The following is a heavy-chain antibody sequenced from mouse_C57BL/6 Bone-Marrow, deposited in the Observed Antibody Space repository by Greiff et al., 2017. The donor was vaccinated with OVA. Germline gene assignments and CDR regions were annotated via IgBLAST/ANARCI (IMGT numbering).Heavy chain of an antibody. CDR1: GFTFSSYT. D-gene: IGHD1-1*01. J-gene: IGHJ2*01. CDR2: ISGGGGNT. CDR3: ARVLLRYPYYLDY. V-gene: IGHV5-9*01. Sequence: EVMLVESGGGLVKPGGSLKLSCAASGFTFSSYTMSWVRQTPEKRLEWVATISGGGGNTYYPDSVKGRFTISRDNAKNTLYLQLSSLRSEDTALYYGARVLLRYPYYLDYWGQGTTLTVSS.